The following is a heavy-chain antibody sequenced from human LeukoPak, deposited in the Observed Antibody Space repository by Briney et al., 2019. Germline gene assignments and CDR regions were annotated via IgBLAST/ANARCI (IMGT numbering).Heavy chain of an antibody. Sequence: GGSLRPSCAASGFTFSSYGMHWVRQAPGKGLEWVAFIRYDGSNKYYADSVEGRFTISRDNSKYTLYLQMNSLRAEDTSIYFCAKDTTPPKAGFDPWGQGTLVTVSS. CDR1: GFTFSSYG. V-gene: IGHV3-30*02. CDR3: AKDTTPPKAGFDP. D-gene: IGHD1-14*01. J-gene: IGHJ5*02. CDR2: IRYDGSNK.